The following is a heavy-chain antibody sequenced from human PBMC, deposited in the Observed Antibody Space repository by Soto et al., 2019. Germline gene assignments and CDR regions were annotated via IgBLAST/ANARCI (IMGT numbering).Heavy chain of an antibody. V-gene: IGHV4-34*01. CDR1: GGSSRAYH. D-gene: IGHD1-20*01. J-gene: IGHJ2*01. Sequence: GELQQWGTGLLKPSETLSLNCSVYGGSSRAYHWSWIRQSPGGGLEWIGEFSYSGTLNYNPSLKGRVAVSLDTSTNHFSPTMTSVTAADTAVYFCAGGPRYWSFALWGRGTLVTVS. CDR2: FSYSGTL. CDR3: AGGPRYWSFAL.